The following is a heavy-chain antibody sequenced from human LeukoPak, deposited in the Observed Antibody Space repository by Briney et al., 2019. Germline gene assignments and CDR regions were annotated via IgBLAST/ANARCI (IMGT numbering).Heavy chain of an antibody. J-gene: IGHJ6*03. Sequence: PSETLSLTCTVSGGSISSYYWSWIRQPPGKGLEWIGYIYYSGSTNYNPSLKSRVTISVDTSKNQFSLKLSSVTAADTAVYYCARTGYSSYYYYMDVWGKGTTVTVSS. CDR2: IYYSGST. CDR1: GGSISSYY. CDR3: ARTGYSSYYYYMDV. D-gene: IGHD6-19*01. V-gene: IGHV4-59*01.